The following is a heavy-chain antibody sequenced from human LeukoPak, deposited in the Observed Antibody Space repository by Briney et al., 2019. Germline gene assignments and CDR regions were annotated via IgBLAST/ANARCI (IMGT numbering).Heavy chain of an antibody. CDR1: GYIFTSYV. D-gene: IGHD3-22*01. Sequence: ASVKVSCKASGYIFTSYVLHWVRQAPGQGLEWMGWINTNTGNPTYAQGFTGRFVFSLDTSVSTAYLQISSLKAEDTAVYYCARDSRYYYDSSGYRMSAFDIWGQGTMVTVSS. J-gene: IGHJ3*02. CDR2: INTNTGNP. CDR3: ARDSRYYYDSSGYRMSAFDI. V-gene: IGHV7-4-1*02.